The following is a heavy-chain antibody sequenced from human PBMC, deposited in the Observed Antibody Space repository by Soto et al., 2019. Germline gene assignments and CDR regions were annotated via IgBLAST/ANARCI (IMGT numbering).Heavy chain of an antibody. Sequence: EGQLVESGGNLVRPGGSLRLSCEASGFVFSTYSMNWVRQAPGKGLEWISYISSTSGTIYYADSVKGRFTIFRDNAKNSLFLQMTGLRDDNTAVYYCANQKIHFSVAGTLYGLGVWGQGPTVNVS. V-gene: IGHV3-48*02. CDR3: ANQKIHFSVAGTLYGLGV. D-gene: IGHD6-19*01. CDR2: ISSTSGTI. J-gene: IGHJ6*02. CDR1: GFVFSTYS.